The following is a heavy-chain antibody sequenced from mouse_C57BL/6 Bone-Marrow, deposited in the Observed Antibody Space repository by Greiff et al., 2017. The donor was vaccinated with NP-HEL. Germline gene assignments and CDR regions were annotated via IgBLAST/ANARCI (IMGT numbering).Heavy chain of an antibody. CDR1: GYSITSGYY. CDR2: ISYDGSN. J-gene: IGHJ3*01. D-gene: IGHD2-2*01. V-gene: IGHV3-6*01. CDR3: ARGGYDVGFAY. Sequence: EVQVVESGPGLVKPSQSLSLTCSVTGYSITSGYYWNWIRQFPGNKLEWMGYISYDGSNNYNPSLKNRISITRDTSKNQFFLKLNSVTTEDTATYYCARGGYDVGFAYWGQGTLVTVSA.